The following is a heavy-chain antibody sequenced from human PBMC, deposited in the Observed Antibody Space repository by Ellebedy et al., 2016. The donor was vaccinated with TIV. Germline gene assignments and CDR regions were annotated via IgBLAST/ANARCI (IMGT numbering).Heavy chain of an antibody. CDR2: INPDNGDT. CDR1: GYIFTGYY. CDR3: ARSGLGVTKLDY. Sequence: AASVKVSCKASGYIFTGYYLHWVRQAPGQRLEWMGWINPDNGDTFYTQKFQGRVTMTRDTSISTAYMDLSRLRSDDTALYYCARSGLGVTKLDYWGQGTLVTVSS. D-gene: IGHD3-10*01. J-gene: IGHJ4*02. V-gene: IGHV1-2*02.